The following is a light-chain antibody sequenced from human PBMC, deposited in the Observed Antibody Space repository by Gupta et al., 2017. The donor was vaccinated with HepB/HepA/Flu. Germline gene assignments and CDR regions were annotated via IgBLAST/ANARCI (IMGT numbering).Light chain of an antibody. CDR3: QQLKSYPLT. V-gene: IGKV1-9*01. CDR1: QGISSY. J-gene: IGKJ4*01. Sequence: DIQLTPSPSFLSASVGDRVTITCRVSQGISSYLAWYQQRPGKAPKLLIYAASTLQSGVPSRFSGSGSGTEFTLTISSLQPEDFATYYCQQLKSYPLTFGGGTKVEIK. CDR2: AAS.